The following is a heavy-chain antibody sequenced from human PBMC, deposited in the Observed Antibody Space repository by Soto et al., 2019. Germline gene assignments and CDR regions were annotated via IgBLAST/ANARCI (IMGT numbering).Heavy chain of an antibody. V-gene: IGHV1-18*01. CDR2: ISSYNDNT. J-gene: IGHJ5*01. Sequence: RASVKVSCKASGYTFDSYVISWVRQAPGQGLEWMGWISSYNDNTKYAQKLQGRVTMTTDTSTSTAYMDLRSLRSDDTAVYYCARGWVSGSYVGWFDSWGQGTLVTVSS. CDR1: GYTFDSYV. D-gene: IGHD1-26*01. CDR3: ARGWVSGSYVGWFDS.